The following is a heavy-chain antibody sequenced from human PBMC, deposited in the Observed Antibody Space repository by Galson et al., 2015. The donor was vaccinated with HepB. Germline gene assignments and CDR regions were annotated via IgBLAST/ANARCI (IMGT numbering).Heavy chain of an antibody. CDR1: GGTFSTRT. J-gene: IGHJ4*02. V-gene: IGHV1-69*01. Sequence: SCKASGGTFSTRTISWVRQAPGQGLEWMGGVIPIFDKSNYAQKFQGRVTIPADESTSTAYMELSSLTSDDTALYYCTRDGEGSGRYFDYWGQGTLVTVSS. CDR2: VIPIFDKS. D-gene: IGHD1-26*01. CDR3: TRDGEGSGRYFDY.